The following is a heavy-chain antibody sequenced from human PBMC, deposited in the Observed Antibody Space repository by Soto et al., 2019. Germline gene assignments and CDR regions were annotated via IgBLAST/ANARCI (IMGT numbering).Heavy chain of an antibody. CDR2: IFDSGST. CDR3: AREIMPLTNDWYFDL. Sequence: QVQLQELGPGLVKPSETLSLTCTVSGGSIRGGVHCWSWIRQPPGKGLEWIGHIFDSGSTYYNPSLKSRLTISVDTSKNQFSLRLSSVTAADTAVYYCAREIMPLTNDWYFDLWGRGTLVTVSS. J-gene: IGHJ2*01. D-gene: IGHD2-8*01. CDR1: GGSIRGGVHC. V-gene: IGHV4-30-4*01.